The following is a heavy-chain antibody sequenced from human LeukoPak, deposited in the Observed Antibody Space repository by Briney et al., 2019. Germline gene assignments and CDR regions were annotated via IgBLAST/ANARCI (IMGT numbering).Heavy chain of an antibody. D-gene: IGHD4-11*01. J-gene: IGHJ3*01. Sequence: GGSLRLSCAASGFTFSSYAMSWVRQAPGKGLEWVSGISGSGGSTHYADSVKGRFTISRDNSKNTLYLQVNSLRAEDTAIYYCAKGGSATITTGGFDPWGQGTMVTVSS. CDR2: ISGSGGST. CDR3: AKGGSATITTGGFDP. V-gene: IGHV3-23*01. CDR1: GFTFSSYA.